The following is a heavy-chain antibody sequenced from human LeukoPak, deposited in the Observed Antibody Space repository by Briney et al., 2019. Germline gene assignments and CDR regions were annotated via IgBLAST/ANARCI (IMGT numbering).Heavy chain of an antibody. Sequence: PGGSLRLSCAASGSYWMHWVRQVPGKGLVWVSHINSDGSWTSYADSVKGRFTISKDSAKNTVYLQMNSLRAEDTAVYYCVSFYETYWGRGTLVTVSS. J-gene: IGHJ4*02. CDR1: GSYW. CDR3: VSFYETY. CDR2: INSDGSWT. V-gene: IGHV3-74*01. D-gene: IGHD2/OR15-2a*01.